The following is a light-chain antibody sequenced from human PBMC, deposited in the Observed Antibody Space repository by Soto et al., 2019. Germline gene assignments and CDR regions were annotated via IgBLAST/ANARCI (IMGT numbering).Light chain of an antibody. CDR1: SSDVGGYNY. J-gene: IGLJ2*01. Sequence: QAVVTQPASVSGSPGQSITISCTGTSSDVGGYNYVSWYQQHPGKAPKLIICEVSNRPSGVSNRFSGSKSGNTASLTISGLQAEDEADYYCSSYTSSDTLVFGGGTQLTVL. CDR2: EVS. CDR3: SSYTSSDTLV. V-gene: IGLV2-14*01.